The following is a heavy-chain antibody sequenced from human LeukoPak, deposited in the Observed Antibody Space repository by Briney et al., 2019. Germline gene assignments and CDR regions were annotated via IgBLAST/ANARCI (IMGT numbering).Heavy chain of an antibody. CDR1: GGTFSSYA. Sequence: SVKVSCKASGGTFSSYAISWVRQAPGQGLEWMGRIIPIFGTANYAQKFQGRVTITTDESTSTAYMELSSLRSEDTAVYYCARVDYYDSSGHSEIDYWGQGTLVTVSS. D-gene: IGHD3-22*01. J-gene: IGHJ4*02. V-gene: IGHV1-69*05. CDR2: IIPIFGTA. CDR3: ARVDYYDSSGHSEIDY.